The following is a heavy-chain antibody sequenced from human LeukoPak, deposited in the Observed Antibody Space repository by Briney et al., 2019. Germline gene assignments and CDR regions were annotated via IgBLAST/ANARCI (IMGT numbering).Heavy chain of an antibody. Sequence: PGGSLRLSCAASGFTFSSYAMHWVRQAPGKGLEWVAVISYDGSNKYYADSVKGRFTISRDNSKNTLYLQMNSLRAEHTAVYYCARDPDALYYFDYWGQGTLVTVSS. J-gene: IGHJ4*02. CDR2: ISYDGSNK. V-gene: IGHV3-30*04. CDR1: GFTFSSYA. CDR3: ARDPDALYYFDY. D-gene: IGHD2-8*01.